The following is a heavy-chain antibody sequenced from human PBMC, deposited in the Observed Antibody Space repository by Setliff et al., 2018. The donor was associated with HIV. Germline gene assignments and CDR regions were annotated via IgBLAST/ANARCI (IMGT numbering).Heavy chain of an antibody. V-gene: IGHV4-31*03. D-gene: IGHD3-3*02. CDR2: IYYNGST. J-gene: IGHJ4*02. Sequence: PSETLSLTCTVSGGSISSGGYYWSWIRQHPGKGPEWIGYIYYNGSTYYNPSLKSRVSMSVGTSKDQVSLKLSTVTAADTAVYYCARDRAAFRLTYWGQGTLVTVSS. CDR1: GGSISSGGYY. CDR3: ARDRAAFRLTY.